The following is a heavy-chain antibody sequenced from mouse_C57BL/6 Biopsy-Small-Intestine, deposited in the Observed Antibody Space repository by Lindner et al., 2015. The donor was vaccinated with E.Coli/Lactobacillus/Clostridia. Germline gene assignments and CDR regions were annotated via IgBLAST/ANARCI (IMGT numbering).Heavy chain of an antibody. CDR3: ARGGWDPFAY. J-gene: IGHJ3*01. CDR1: GYTFTSYD. D-gene: IGHD4-1*01. CDR2: IYPRDGST. Sequence: VQLQESGPELVKPGASVKLSCKASGYTFTSYDINWVKQRPGQGLEWIGWIYPRDGSTEYNEKFKGKATLTVDTSSSTAYMELHSLTSEDSAVYFCARGGWDPFAYWGQGTLVTVSA. V-gene: IGHV1-85*01.